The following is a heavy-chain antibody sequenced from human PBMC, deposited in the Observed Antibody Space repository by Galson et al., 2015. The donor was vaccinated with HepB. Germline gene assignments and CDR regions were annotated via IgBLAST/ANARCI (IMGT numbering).Heavy chain of an antibody. V-gene: IGHV4-34*01. CDR3: ARAYRVMDV. CDR1: GGSFSGYY. D-gene: IGHD5/OR15-5a*01. CDR2: INHSGST. J-gene: IGHJ6*02. Sequence: SETLSLTCAVYGGSFSGYYWSWIRQPPGKGLEWIGEINHSGSTNYNPSLKSRVTISVDTSKNQFSLKLSSATAADTAVYYCARAYRVMDVWGQGTTVTVSS.